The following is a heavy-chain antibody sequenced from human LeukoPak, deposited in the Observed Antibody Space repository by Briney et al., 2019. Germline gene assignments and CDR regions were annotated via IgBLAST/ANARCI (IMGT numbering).Heavy chain of an antibody. CDR1: GFTFSSYG. J-gene: IGHJ3*02. CDR2: IWYDGSNK. D-gene: IGHD6-6*01. Sequence: HPGGSLRLSCAASGFTFSSYGMHWVRQAPGKGLEWVAVIWYDGSNKYYADSVKGRFTISRDNSKNTLYLQMNSLRAEDTAVYYCANGQLEARGSNAFDIWGQGTMVTVSS. V-gene: IGHV3-33*06. CDR3: ANGQLEARGSNAFDI.